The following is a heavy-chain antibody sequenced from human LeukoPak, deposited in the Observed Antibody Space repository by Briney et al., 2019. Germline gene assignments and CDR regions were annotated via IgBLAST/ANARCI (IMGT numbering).Heavy chain of an antibody. D-gene: IGHD5-12*01. CDR1: GGSISSSSYY. CDR3: ARVMGSYDYGFDY. J-gene: IGHJ4*02. Sequence: SETLSLTCTVSGGSISSSSYYWGWIRQPPGKGLEWIGSIYYSGSTYYNPSLKSRVTISVDTSKNQFSLKLSSVTAADTAVYYCARVMGSYDYGFDYWGQGTLVTVSS. V-gene: IGHV4-39*07. CDR2: IYYSGST.